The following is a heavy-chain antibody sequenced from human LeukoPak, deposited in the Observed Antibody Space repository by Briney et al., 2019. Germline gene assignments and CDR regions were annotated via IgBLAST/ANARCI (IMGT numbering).Heavy chain of an antibody. D-gene: IGHD5-18*01. CDR3: VRRGDTRWFDP. J-gene: IGHJ5*02. CDR1: GYNFPNYW. V-gene: IGHV5-51*01. CDR2: IYPGTYDT. Sequence: GESLQISCHASGYNFPNYWIAWVRQMPGKGGEWMGIIYPGTYDTRYSPSFRGQVTISADKSISTAYVQWNSLQASDTAMYYCVRRGDTRWFDPWGQGTLVIVSS.